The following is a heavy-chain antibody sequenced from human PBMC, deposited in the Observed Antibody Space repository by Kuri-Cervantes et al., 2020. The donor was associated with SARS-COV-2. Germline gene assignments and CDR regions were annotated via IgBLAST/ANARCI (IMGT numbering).Heavy chain of an antibody. CDR1: GGSISSGGYY. Sequence: ESLKISCTVSGGSISSGGYYWGWIRQPPGKGLEFIGTIYYDGRTYYNTSLKSRVTISVDTSKNQFSLKLSSVTAADTAVYYCARHDYWGQGTLVTRLL. V-gene: IGHV4-39*01. CDR3: ARHDY. J-gene: IGHJ4*02. CDR2: IYYDGRT.